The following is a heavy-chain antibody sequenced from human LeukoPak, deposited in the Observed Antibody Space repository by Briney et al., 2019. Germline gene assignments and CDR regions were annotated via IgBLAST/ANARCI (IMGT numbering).Heavy chain of an antibody. D-gene: IGHD4-23*01. J-gene: IGHJ4*02. CDR1: GYTFTSHY. CDR2: IYPSAGST. Sequence: GASVKVSCKASGYTFTSHYFHWVRQAPGQGLEWMGIIYPSAGSTSYAQKFQGRVTMTRDMSTSTVYMELSSLRSEDTAVYYCARGAYGGNSVLDYWGQGTLVTVSS. CDR3: ARGAYGGNSVLDY. V-gene: IGHV1-46*01.